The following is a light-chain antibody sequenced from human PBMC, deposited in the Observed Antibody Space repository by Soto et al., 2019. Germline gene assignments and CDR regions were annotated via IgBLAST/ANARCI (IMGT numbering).Light chain of an antibody. J-gene: IGKJ1*01. CDR2: DAS. CDR1: QNIGNY. V-gene: IGKV1-39*01. CDR3: QQSYSTPWT. Sequence: DIQMTQSPSSLSASVGDRVAITCRASQNIGNYLNWYQQKPGKAPNLLISDASNLQSGAPSRFSGSVSGTDSTLTIRSLQPGDFATYFCQQSYSTPWTFGQGTKVDIK.